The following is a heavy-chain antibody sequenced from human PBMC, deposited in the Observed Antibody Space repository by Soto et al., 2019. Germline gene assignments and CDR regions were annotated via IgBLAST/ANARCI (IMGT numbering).Heavy chain of an antibody. CDR2: ISGSGGST. CDR3: ATQTVTTSPRAYYFDY. Sequence: EVQLLESGGGLVQPGGSLRLSCVASGFTFSNYAMSWVRQAPGKGLEWVSAISGSGGSTYYADSVKGRFTIYRDNSKNTLYLQMNSLRAEDTVVYYCATQTVTTSPRAYYFDYWGQGTLVTVSS. D-gene: IGHD4-17*01. J-gene: IGHJ4*02. V-gene: IGHV3-23*01. CDR1: GFTFSNYA.